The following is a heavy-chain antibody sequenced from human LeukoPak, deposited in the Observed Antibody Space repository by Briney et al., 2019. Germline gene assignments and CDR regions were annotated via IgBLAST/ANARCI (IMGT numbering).Heavy chain of an antibody. Sequence: TSETLSLTCAVFGGSFSDYYWTWIRRPPGKGLEWIGEINHSGSTNYNSSLKSRLSISVDTSKNQFSLKLNSVTAADAALYYCASHYSSGSYRYTGSFDYWGQGTLVTVSS. CDR1: GGSFSDYY. D-gene: IGHD3-16*02. J-gene: IGHJ4*02. V-gene: IGHV4-34*01. CDR2: INHSGST. CDR3: ASHYSSGSYRYTGSFDY.